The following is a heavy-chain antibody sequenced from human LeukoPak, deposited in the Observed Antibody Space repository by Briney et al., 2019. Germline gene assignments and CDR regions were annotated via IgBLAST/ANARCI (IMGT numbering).Heavy chain of an antibody. V-gene: IGHV3-23*01. J-gene: IGHJ4*02. D-gene: IGHD3-3*01. CDR1: GFTFSSYA. Sequence: GGSLRLSCAASGFTFSSYAMSWVRQAPGKGLEWVSAISGSGGSTYYADSVKGRFTISRDNSKNTLYLQMNSLRAEDTAVYYCAKDRQIWSGYHIDYWRQGTLATVSS. CDR2: ISGSGGST. CDR3: AKDRQIWSGYHIDY.